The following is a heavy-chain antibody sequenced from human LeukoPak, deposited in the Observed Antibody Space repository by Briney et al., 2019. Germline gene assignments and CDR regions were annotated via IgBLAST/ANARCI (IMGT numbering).Heavy chain of an antibody. V-gene: IGHV4-39*01. Sequence: PSETLSLTCTVSGGSISSSSYYWGWIRQPPGKGLEWIGSIYYSGSTYYNPSLKSRVTISVDTSKNQFSLKLSSVTAADTAVYYCAQRGDFWSGYYTGHAFDIWGQGTMVTVSS. CDR2: IYYSGST. J-gene: IGHJ3*02. CDR1: GGSISSSSYY. D-gene: IGHD3-3*01. CDR3: AQRGDFWSGYYTGHAFDI.